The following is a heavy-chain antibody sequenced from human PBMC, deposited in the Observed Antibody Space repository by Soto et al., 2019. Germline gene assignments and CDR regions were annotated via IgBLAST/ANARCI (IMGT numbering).Heavy chain of an antibody. CDR3: AKAMFGEVPNFDY. J-gene: IGHJ4*02. D-gene: IGHD3-10*02. Sequence: QVQLVESGGGVVQPGRSLRLSCAASGFTFSSYGMHWVRQAPGKGLEWVAVISYDGSNKYYADSVKGRFTISRDNSKNTLYLQMNSLRAEDTAVYYCAKAMFGEVPNFDYWGQGTLVTVSS. CDR1: GFTFSSYG. V-gene: IGHV3-30*18. CDR2: ISYDGSNK.